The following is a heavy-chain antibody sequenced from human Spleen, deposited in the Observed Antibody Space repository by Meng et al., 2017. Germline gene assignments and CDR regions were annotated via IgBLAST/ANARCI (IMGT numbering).Heavy chain of an antibody. CDR3: ARAAFRPGIAAAGTGSFDP. J-gene: IGHJ5*02. V-gene: IGHV4-4*02. CDR2: IYHSGST. Sequence: QMQESGPGLVQPSGTRSLTCAVSGGSISGSNWWSWVRQPPGKGLEWIGEIYHSGSTNYNPSLKSRVTISVDKSKNQFSLKLNSVTAADTAVYYCARAAFRPGIAAAGTGSFDPWGQGTLVTVSS. D-gene: IGHD6-13*01. CDR1: GGSISGSNW.